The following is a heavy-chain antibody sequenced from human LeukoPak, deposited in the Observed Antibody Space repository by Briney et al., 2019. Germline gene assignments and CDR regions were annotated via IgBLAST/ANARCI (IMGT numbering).Heavy chain of an antibody. V-gene: IGHV1-46*01. Sequence: ASVKVSCKASGYTFTSYYMHWVRQAPGQGLEWMGIINPSGGSTSYAQKFQGRVTMTRDMSTSTVYMELSSLRSEDTAVYYCARGLGYYYDSSGYIGYFQHWGQAPWSPSPQ. D-gene: IGHD3-22*01. CDR1: GYTFTSYY. CDR2: INPSGGST. J-gene: IGHJ1*01. CDR3: ARGLGYYYDSSGYIGYFQH.